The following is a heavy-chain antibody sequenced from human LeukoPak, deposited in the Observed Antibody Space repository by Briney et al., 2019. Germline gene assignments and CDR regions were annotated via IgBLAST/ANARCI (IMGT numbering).Heavy chain of an antibody. CDR3: AKGHYYGSGSLDY. CDR1: GFTFSSYG. J-gene: IGHJ4*02. CDR2: IGGRDGST. V-gene: IGHV3-23*01. D-gene: IGHD3-10*01. Sequence: GGSLRLSCAASGFTFSSYGMSWVRQAPGKGLEWVSAIGGRDGSTYYADSVKGRFTISRDNSKNTLYVQMNSLRAEDTAVYYCAKGHYYGSGSLDYWGQGTLVTVS.